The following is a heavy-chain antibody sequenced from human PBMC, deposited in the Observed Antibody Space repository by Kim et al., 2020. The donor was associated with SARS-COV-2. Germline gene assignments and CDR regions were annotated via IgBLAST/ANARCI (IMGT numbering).Heavy chain of an antibody. CDR2: IKHTGST. J-gene: IGHJ6*02. CDR3: ARVDGYYGGFYIKYYYFGMDV. D-gene: IGHD3-16*01. Sequence: SETLSLTCAVYGEAFNVYYWSWIRQSPGKGLEWIGEIKHTGSTSYNPSLKSRATISVDTSKKQFSLKLTSVTAADTAVYYCARVDGYYGGFYIKYYYFGMDVWGQGTTVTVSS. V-gene: IGHV4-34*01. CDR1: GEAFNVYY.